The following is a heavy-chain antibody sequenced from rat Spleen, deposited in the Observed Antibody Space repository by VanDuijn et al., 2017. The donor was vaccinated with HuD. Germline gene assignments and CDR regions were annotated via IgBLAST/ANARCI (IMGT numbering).Heavy chain of an antibody. CDR2: ISYDGSNI. CDR3: TTTDFYSTYPPFAY. D-gene: IGHD1-2*01. V-gene: IGHV5-20*01. Sequence: EVQLVESGGGLVQPGRSMKLSCAASGFTFSNCDMAWVRQAPTKGLEWVASISYDGSNIHYRDSVKGRFTLSRDNAKSTLYLQVDSLRSEDTATYYCTTTDFYSTYPPFAYWGQGTLVTVSS. J-gene: IGHJ3*01. CDR1: GFTFSNCD.